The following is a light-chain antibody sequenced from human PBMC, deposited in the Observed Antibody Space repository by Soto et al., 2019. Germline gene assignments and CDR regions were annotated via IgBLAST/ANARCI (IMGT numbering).Light chain of an antibody. CDR2: YVS. Sequence: QSALTQPASVSGSPGQSITISCTGTSSDVGGYNYVSWYLLHPGKAPKLIIYYVSERPSGISNRFSGSKSGYTASLTISGLQAEDEGDYYCSSYTSRSTVIFGGGTSSPS. CDR1: SSDVGGYNY. V-gene: IGLV2-14*01. J-gene: IGLJ2*01. CDR3: SSYTSRSTVI.